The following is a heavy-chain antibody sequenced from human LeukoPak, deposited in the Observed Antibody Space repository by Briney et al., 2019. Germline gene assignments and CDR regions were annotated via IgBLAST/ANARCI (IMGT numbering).Heavy chain of an antibody. D-gene: IGHD3-9*01. V-gene: IGHV3-30*04. CDR3: ARGYRYYYFDY. CDR2: ISYDGSNK. Sequence: PGGSLRLSCAASGFTFSSYAMHWVRQAPGKGLEWVAVISYDGSNKYYADSVKGRSTISRDNSKNTLYLQMNSLRAEDTAVYYCARGYRYYYFDYWGQGTLVTVSS. CDR1: GFTFSSYA. J-gene: IGHJ4*02.